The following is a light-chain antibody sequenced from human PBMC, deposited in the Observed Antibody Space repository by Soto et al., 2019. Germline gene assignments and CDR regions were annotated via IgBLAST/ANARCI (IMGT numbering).Light chain of an antibody. CDR3: NSYTSSSTLLYV. CDR2: EVS. Sequence: QSVLTQPASVSGSPGQSITISCTGTSSDVGGYNSVSWYQQHPGKAPKLMMYEVSKRPSGVSNRVSGSKSGNTASLTISGPQAEDEDESYCNSYTSSSTLLYVFGSGTKLTVL. V-gene: IGLV2-14*01. J-gene: IGLJ1*01. CDR1: SSDVGGYNS.